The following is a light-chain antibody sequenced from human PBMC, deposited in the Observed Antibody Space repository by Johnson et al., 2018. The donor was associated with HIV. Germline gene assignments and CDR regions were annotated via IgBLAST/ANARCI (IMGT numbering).Light chain of an antibody. J-gene: IGLJ1*01. V-gene: IGLV1-51*01. CDR1: SSNIGNNY. Sequence: QSVLTQPPSVSAAPGQKVTISCSGSSSNIGNNYVSWYQQLPGTAPKLLIYDNNKRPSGIPDRFSGSKSGTSATLGITGLQTGDEADYYGGTWGSSLSAGGVFGTGTKVTVL. CDR2: DNN. CDR3: GTWGSSLSAGGV.